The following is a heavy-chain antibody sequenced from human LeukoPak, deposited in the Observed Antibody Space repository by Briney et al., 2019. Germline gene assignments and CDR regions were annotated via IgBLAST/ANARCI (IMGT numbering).Heavy chain of an antibody. CDR1: GYTFSTYG. Sequence: GASVKVSCKASGYTFSTYGISWVRQAPGQGLEWIGWISAYNGNTNYAQKLQGRVTMTTDTSTSTAYMELRSLRSDDTAVYYCARVTSYYYYYMDVWGKGTTVTVSS. CDR2: ISAYNGNT. CDR3: ARVTSYYYYYMDV. V-gene: IGHV1-18*01. J-gene: IGHJ6*03.